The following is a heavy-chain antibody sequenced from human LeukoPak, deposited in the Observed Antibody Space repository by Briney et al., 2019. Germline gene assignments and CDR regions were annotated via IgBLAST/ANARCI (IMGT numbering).Heavy chain of an antibody. CDR3: AKSLDYGGNRARLDF. D-gene: IGHD4-23*01. CDR2: VSGSRSTT. Sequence: GGSLRLSCAASGFTFSTYGMNWVRQAPGKGLEWVSAVSGSRSTTYYARSVKGRFTVSRDNSKNTLYLQMNSLRVDDTAVYYCAKSLDYGGNRARLDFWGQGTLVTVSS. CDR1: GFTFSTYG. J-gene: IGHJ4*02. V-gene: IGHV3-23*01.